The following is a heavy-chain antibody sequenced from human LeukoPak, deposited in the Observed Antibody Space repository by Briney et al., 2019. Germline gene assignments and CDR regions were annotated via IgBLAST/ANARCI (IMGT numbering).Heavy chain of an antibody. Sequence: GGSLRLSCAASGFTFSGYVMSWVRQAPGKGLGWVSAITGSGGTTYYSDSVKGRFTISRDNSKSTLYLQMSSLRAEDTAVYYCARRNSGWPHDYWGQGTLVTVSS. D-gene: IGHD6-19*01. J-gene: IGHJ4*02. CDR3: ARRNSGWPHDY. CDR2: ITGSGGTT. CDR1: GFTFSGYV. V-gene: IGHV3-23*01.